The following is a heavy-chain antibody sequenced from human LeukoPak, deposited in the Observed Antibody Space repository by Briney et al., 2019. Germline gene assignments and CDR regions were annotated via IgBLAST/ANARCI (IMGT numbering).Heavy chain of an antibody. CDR2: FDRKNGDT. CDR3: ATFCATTTCPGYQHYYYFMDV. J-gene: IGHJ6*03. D-gene: IGHD2-2*01. Sequence: ASVKVSCKVSGFTLADLSMHWVRQAPRKGLEWVGGFDRKNGDTIYAQRFRGRVTLTEDTSTGTAYMDLSSLSADDTAVYYCATFCATTTCPGYQHYYYFMDVWGKGTTVTVSS. V-gene: IGHV1-24*01. CDR1: GFTLADLS.